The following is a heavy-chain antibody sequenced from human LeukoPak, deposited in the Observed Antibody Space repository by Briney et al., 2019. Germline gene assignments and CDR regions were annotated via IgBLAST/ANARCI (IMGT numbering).Heavy chain of an antibody. CDR1: GFTVSSTY. CDR2: IYSGGST. Sequence: GGSLRLSCAASGFTVSSTYMGWVRQAPGKGLEWVSVIYSGGSTYYADSVKGRFTISRDNSKNTLYLQMKSLRAEDTAVYYCARTDETAPAEDFQHWGQGTLVTVSS. CDR3: ARTDETAPAEDFQH. V-gene: IGHV3-53*01. J-gene: IGHJ1*01. D-gene: IGHD2-21*02.